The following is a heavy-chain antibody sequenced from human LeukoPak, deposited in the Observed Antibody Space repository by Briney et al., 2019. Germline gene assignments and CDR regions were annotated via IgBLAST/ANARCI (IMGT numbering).Heavy chain of an antibody. J-gene: IGHJ4*02. CDR1: GGSFSSYY. D-gene: IGHD3-22*01. CDR2: TNHGGST. V-gene: IGHV4-34*01. CDR3: ARLIYSDSSGYLDY. Sequence: SETLSLTCAVYGGSFSSYYWSWIRQPPGKGLEWIGKTNHGGSTNYNPSLKSRVTISVDMSKNQFSLKLSSVTAADTAVYYCARLIYSDSSGYLDYWGPGSLVTVSS.